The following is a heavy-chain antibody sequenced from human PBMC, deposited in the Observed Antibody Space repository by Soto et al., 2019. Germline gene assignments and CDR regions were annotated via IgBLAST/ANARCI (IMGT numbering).Heavy chain of an antibody. Sequence: QVQLQESGPGLVKPSETLSLTCTVSGGSISRYYWSWIRQPPGKGLEWIGYMYNTGSTVYNPSFKSRVTISVDTSKNQFSLKPNSVTAADTAVYYCARDLWGYCGTDCYPLDVW. CDR2: MYNTGST. D-gene: IGHD2-21*02. V-gene: IGHV4-59*01. CDR1: GGSISRYY. J-gene: IGHJ6*01. CDR3: ARDLWGYCGTDCYPLDV.